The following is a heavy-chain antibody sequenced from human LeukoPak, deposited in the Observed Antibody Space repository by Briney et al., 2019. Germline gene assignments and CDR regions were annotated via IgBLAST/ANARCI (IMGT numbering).Heavy chain of an antibody. D-gene: IGHD4-17*01. CDR1: GFIASNKY. V-gene: IGHV3-66*04. Sequence: PGGSLRLSCAASGFIASNKYMRWVRYAPGKGLEWVSTIRSDGTTDYADSVKGRFTISRDDSKNTVYLQMDSLRVGDTAVYSCARRRGGYGEGELDYWGQGTLVTVSS. CDR3: ARRRGGYGEGELDY. J-gene: IGHJ4*02. CDR2: IRSDGTT.